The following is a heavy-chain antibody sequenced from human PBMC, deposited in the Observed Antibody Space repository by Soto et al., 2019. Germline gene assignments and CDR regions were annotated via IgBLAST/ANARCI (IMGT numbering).Heavy chain of an antibody. CDR2: ISSDGRNK. D-gene: IGHD1-1*01. Sequence: QVQLVESGGGVVQPGRSLRLSCAATGFTFSSYVMHWVRQAPGKGLDWVAVISSDGRNKYYADSVKGRFTIYRDNSRDSVDLQMNSLRVDDTAVYYCAREMATSSQIDDWGQGTRVTVSS. CDR3: AREMATSSQIDD. J-gene: IGHJ4*02. V-gene: IGHV3-30*04. CDR1: GFTFSSYV.